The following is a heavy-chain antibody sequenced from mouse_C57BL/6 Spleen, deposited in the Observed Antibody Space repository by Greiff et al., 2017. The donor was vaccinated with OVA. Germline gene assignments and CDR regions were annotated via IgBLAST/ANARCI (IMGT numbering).Heavy chain of an antibody. CDR2: INPNNGGT. D-gene: IGHD1-1*01. CDR3: ARKDYGSFSWYFDV. V-gene: IGHV1-18*01. CDR1: GYTFTDYN. J-gene: IGHJ1*03. Sequence: VQLQQSGPELVKPGASVKIPCKASGYTFTDYNMDWVKQSHGKSLEWIGDINPNNGGTIYNQKFKGKATLTVVKSSSTAYMELRSLTSEDTAVYYCARKDYGSFSWYFDVWGTGTTVTVSS.